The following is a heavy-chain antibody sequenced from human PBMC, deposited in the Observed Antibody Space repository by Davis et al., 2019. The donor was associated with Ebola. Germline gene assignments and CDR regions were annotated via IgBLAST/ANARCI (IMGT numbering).Heavy chain of an antibody. V-gene: IGHV3-30*03. J-gene: IGHJ4*02. Sequence: GGSLRLSCAASGFTFSSYGMHWFLHSPCNSGECEAVISYDGSNKYYADSVKGRFTISRDNSKNTLYLQMNSLREEDTAVYYCARSSWSYYFDYWGQGTLVTVSS. D-gene: IGHD6-13*01. CDR2: ISYDGSNK. CDR3: ARSSWSYYFDY. CDR1: GFTFSSYG.